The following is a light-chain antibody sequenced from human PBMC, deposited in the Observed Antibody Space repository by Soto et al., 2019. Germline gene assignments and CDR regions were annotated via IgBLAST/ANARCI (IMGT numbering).Light chain of an antibody. Sequence: EIVITHSPATLSFSPVERATLSCRASQSVSSNLAWYQQKPGQAPRLLIYGASTRATGIPARFSGSGSGTEFTLTISSLQSEDFAVYYCQQYNNWPPTFGQGTKVDIK. J-gene: IGKJ1*01. CDR3: QQYNNWPPT. V-gene: IGKV3-15*01. CDR1: QSVSSN. CDR2: GAS.